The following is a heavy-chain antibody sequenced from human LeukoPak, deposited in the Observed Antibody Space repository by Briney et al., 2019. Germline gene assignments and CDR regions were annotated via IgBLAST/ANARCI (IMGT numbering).Heavy chain of an antibody. V-gene: IGHV3-21*01. J-gene: IGHJ4*02. CDR2: ISSISSYI. CDR1: GFTFKTSG. CDR3: ARDIRGSGYDILDY. D-gene: IGHD5-12*01. Sequence: KPGGSLRLSCAASGFTFKTSGMNWVRQAPGKGLEWVSSISSISSYIYYAASVKGRFTISRDNAKNSLYLQMNSLRAEDTAVYYCARDIRGSGYDILDYWGQGTLVTVSS.